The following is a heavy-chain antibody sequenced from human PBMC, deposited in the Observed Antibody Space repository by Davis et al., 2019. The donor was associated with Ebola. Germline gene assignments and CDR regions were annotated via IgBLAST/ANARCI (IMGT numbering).Heavy chain of an antibody. CDR1: GGSISSGDYY. Sequence: PSETLSLTCTVSGGSISSGDYYWSWIRQPPGKGLEWIGYIYYSGSTYYNPSLKSRVTISVDTSKNQFSLKLSSVTAADTAVYYCARGFSDDQDDEDYWGQGTLVTVSS. CDR3: ARGFSDDQDDEDY. D-gene: IGHD1-26*01. CDR2: IYYSGST. J-gene: IGHJ4*02. V-gene: IGHV4-30-4*01.